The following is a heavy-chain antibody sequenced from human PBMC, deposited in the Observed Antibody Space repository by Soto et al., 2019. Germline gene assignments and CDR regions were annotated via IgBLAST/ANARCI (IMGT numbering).Heavy chain of an antibody. J-gene: IGHJ4*02. CDR2: IYHSGST. D-gene: IGHD2-15*01. Sequence: QLQLQESGPGLVKPSQTLSLTCAVSGGSISSGGHSWSWIRQPPGKGLEGIGYIYHSGSTYYNPSLKSRVTISVDRSKNQFSLKLSSVTAADTAVYYCARGQVVAAQHWGQGTLFTVSS. V-gene: IGHV4-30-2*01. CDR1: GGSISSGGHS. CDR3: ARGQVVAAQH.